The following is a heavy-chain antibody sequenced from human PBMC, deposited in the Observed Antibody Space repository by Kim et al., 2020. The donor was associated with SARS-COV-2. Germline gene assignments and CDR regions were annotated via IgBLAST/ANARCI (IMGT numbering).Heavy chain of an antibody. CDR2: IIPIFGTA. J-gene: IGHJ4*02. CDR3: ARGERGLLWFGELPDLD. D-gene: IGHD3-10*01. CDR1: GGTFSSYA. V-gene: IGHV1-69*13. Sequence: SVKVSCKASGGTFSSYAISWVRQAPGQGLEWMGGIIPIFGTANYAQKFQGRVTITADESTSTAYMELSSLRSEDTAVYYCARGERGLLWFGELPDLDWGQGTLVTVSS.